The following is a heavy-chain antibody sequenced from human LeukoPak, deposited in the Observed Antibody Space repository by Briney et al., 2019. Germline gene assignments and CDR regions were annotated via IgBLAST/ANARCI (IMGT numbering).Heavy chain of an antibody. Sequence: SETLSLTCTVSGYSISNGYYWGWIRQPPGKGLEWVGSISHRGSTYYNPSLRSRITISLDRSKQKFSLKLTSVTAADTAVYYCARVEPGYYYYYYMDVWGKGTTVTVSS. CDR3: ARVEPGYYYYYYMDV. V-gene: IGHV4-38-2*02. D-gene: IGHD1-26*01. CDR2: ISHRGST. J-gene: IGHJ6*03. CDR1: GYSISNGYY.